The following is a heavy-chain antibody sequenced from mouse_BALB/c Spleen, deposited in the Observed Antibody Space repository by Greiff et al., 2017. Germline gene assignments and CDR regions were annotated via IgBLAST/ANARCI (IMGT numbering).Heavy chain of an antibody. CDR2: INPSNGRT. CDR3: ARNGGYAMDY. J-gene: IGHJ4*01. V-gene: IGHV1S81*02. CDR1: GYTFTSYW. D-gene: IGHD1-1*02. Sequence: QVQLQQPGAELVKPGASVKLSCKASGYTFTSYWMHWVKQRPGQGLEWIGEINPSNGRTNYNEKFKSKATLTVDKSSSTAYMQLSSLTSEDSAVYYCARNGGYAMDYWGQGTSVTVSS.